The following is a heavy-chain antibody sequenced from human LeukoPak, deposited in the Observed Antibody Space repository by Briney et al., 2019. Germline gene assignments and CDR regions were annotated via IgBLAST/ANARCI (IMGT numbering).Heavy chain of an antibody. D-gene: IGHD4-17*01. J-gene: IGHJ6*03. CDR2: INTNTGNP. V-gene: IGHV7-4-1*02. CDR1: GYTFTSYA. CDR3: ARSAYAYYYYYMDV. Sequence: ASVKVSCKASGYTFTSYAMNWVRQAPGQGLEWMGWINTNTGNPTYAQGFTGRFVFSLDTSVSTAYLQISSLKAEDTAVYYCARSAYAYYYYYMDVWGKGTTVTVSS.